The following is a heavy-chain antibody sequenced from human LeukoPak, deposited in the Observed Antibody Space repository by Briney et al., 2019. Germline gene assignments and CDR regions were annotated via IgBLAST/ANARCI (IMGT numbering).Heavy chain of an antibody. J-gene: IGHJ4*02. CDR3: AFRTVASYYFDY. D-gene: IGHD4-23*01. CDR1: GGSFSGYY. Sequence: SETLSLTCAVYGGSFSGYYWSWIRQPPGKGLEWIGEINHSGSTNYNPSLKSRVTISVDTSKNQFSLKLSSVTAADTAVYYCAFRTVASYYFDYWGQGTLVTVSS. V-gene: IGHV4-34*01. CDR2: INHSGST.